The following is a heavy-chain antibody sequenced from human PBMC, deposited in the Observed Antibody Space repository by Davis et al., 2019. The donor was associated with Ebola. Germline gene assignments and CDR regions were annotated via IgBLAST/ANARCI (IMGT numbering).Heavy chain of an antibody. CDR3: ARDHFEGSLDY. CDR2: INQDGSEI. V-gene: IGHV3-7*01. J-gene: IGHJ4*02. CDR1: GFSISNYY. Sequence: GESLKISCAASGFSISNYYMNWVRQAPGKGLEWVANINQDGSEIHYVDSVKGRFTISRDNSRNMIYLQMNSLRVEDTAVYYCARDHFEGSLDYWGQGTLVTVSS. D-gene: IGHD3-9*01.